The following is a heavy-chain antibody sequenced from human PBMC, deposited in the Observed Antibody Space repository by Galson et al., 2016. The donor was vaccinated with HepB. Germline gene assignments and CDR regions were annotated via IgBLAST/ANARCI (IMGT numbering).Heavy chain of an antibody. Sequence: SLRLSCAASGFTFSRYAMTWVRQAPGKGLEWVSDTSGSGGSTNYADSVKGRFTISRDNSKNTLYLQMNSLRAEDTAVYYCARLHFDTFPSPGYWGQGTLVTVSS. V-gene: IGHV3-23*01. CDR3: ARLHFDTFPSPGY. CDR2: TSGSGGST. D-gene: IGHD3-9*01. CDR1: GFTFSRYA. J-gene: IGHJ4*02.